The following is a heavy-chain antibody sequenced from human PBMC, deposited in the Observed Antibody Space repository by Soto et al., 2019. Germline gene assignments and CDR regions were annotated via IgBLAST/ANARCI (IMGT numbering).Heavy chain of an antibody. D-gene: IGHD3-10*01. J-gene: IGHJ3*02. Sequence: SETLSLTCTVSGGSISIYYWSWIRQPPGKGLEWIGYIYYSGSTNYNPSLKSRVTISVDTSKNQFSLKLSSVTAADTAVYYCARGGSEYYGSGSPGWDAFDIWGQGTMVTVSS. CDR1: GGSISIYY. V-gene: IGHV4-59*01. CDR2: IYYSGST. CDR3: ARGGSEYYGSGSPGWDAFDI.